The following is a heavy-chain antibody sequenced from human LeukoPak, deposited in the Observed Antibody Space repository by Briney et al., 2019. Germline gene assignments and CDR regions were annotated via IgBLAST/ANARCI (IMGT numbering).Heavy chain of an antibody. CDR1: GYTFTGYY. D-gene: IGHD6-19*01. Sequence: ASVKVSCKASGYTFTGYYMHWVRQAPGQGLEWMGWINPNSGGTNYAQKFQGRVTMTRDTSISTAYMELSSLRSEDTAVYYCARDLTAHPQWLAYDAFDIWGQGTMVTVSS. J-gene: IGHJ3*02. CDR2: INPNSGGT. V-gene: IGHV1-2*02. CDR3: ARDLTAHPQWLAYDAFDI.